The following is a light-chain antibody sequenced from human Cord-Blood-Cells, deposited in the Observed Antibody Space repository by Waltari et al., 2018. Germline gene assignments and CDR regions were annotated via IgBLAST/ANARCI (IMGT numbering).Light chain of an antibody. CDR2: DVS. Sequence: QSALTQPRSVSGSPGQSVTISCTGTSNDVGGYNYVSWYQQHPGTAPKLMIYDVSKRPSGVPDRFSGSKSGNTASLTISGLQVEDEADYYCCSYAGSYVVFGGGTKLTVL. J-gene: IGLJ2*01. CDR1: SNDVGGYNY. V-gene: IGLV2-11*01. CDR3: CSYAGSYVV.